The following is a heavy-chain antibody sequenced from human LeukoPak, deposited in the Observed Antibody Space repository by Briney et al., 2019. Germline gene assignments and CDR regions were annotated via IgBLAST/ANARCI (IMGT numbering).Heavy chain of an antibody. V-gene: IGHV3-48*01. CDR1: GFTFSSYS. D-gene: IGHD3-22*01. J-gene: IGHJ4*02. Sequence: GGSLRLSCAASGFTFSSYSMNWVRQAPGKGLEWVSYTSSSSSTIYYADSVKGRFTISRDNAKNSLYLQMNSLRAEDTAVYYCARGVPIYYDSSGYYYSWGQGTLVTVSS. CDR3: ARGVPIYYDSSGYYYS. CDR2: TSSSSSTI.